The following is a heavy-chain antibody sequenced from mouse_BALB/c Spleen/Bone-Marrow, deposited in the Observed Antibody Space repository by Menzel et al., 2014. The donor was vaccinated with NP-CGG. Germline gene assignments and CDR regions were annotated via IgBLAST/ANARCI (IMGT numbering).Heavy chain of an antibody. CDR1: GFNIKDTY. CDR3: AREATYAMDY. Sequence: VQLQQPGAELVKPGASVKLSCTASGFNIKDTYMHWVKQRPEQGLEWIGRIDPANGNTKSDPKFQGKATITADTSSNTAYLQLSSLTSEDTAVYYCAREATYAMDYWGQGTSVAGSS. V-gene: IGHV14-3*02. J-gene: IGHJ4*01. CDR2: IDPANGNT. D-gene: IGHD3-2*02.